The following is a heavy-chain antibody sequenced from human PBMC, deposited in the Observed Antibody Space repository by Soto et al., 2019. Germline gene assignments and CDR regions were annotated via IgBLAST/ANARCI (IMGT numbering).Heavy chain of an antibody. CDR3: AGVVGYCCSTSCYDDYYYYYMDV. CDR1: GYTFTSYD. J-gene: IGHJ6*03. CDR2: MNPNSGNT. V-gene: IGHV1-8*01. Sequence: QVQLVQSGAEVKKPGASVKVSCKASGYTFTSYDINWVRQATGQGLEWMGWMNPNSGNTGYAQKFQGRVTMTRNTSISTADKVESSLRCDEAAVEYCAGVVGYCCSTSCYDDYYYYYMDVWGKGTTVTVSS. D-gene: IGHD2-2*03.